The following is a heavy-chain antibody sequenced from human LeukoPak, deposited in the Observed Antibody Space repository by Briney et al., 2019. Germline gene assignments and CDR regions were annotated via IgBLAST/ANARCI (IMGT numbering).Heavy chain of an antibody. D-gene: IGHD3-10*01. V-gene: IGHV4-39*01. CDR3: ARHSRSYYGSGSYYFDY. J-gene: IGHJ4*02. Sequence: SETLSHTCTVSGGSISTGSYYWGWIRQPPGKGLEWIGSIYYTGSTYYNPSLKSRVTISVDTSKNQFSLKLSSVTAADTAVYYCARHSRSYYGSGSYYFDYWGQGTLVTASS. CDR1: GGSISTGSYY. CDR2: IYYTGST.